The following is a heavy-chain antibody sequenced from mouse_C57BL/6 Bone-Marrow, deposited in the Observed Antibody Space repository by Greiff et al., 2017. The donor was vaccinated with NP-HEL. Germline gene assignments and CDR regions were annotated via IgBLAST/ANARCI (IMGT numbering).Heavy chain of an antibody. Sequence: EVQLVESGGGLVQPKGSLKLSCAASGFSFNTYAMNWVRQAPGKGLEWVARIRSKSNNYATYYADSVKDRFTISRDDSESMLYLQMNNLKTEDTAMYYCVRDYGRGYYAMDYWGQGTSVTVSS. J-gene: IGHJ4*01. CDR1: GFSFNTYA. D-gene: IGHD1-2*01. CDR3: VRDYGRGYYAMDY. V-gene: IGHV10-1*01. CDR2: IRSKSNNYAT.